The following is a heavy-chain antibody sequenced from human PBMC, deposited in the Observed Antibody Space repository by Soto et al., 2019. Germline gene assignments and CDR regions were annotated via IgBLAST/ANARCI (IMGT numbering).Heavy chain of an antibody. CDR1: GYTFTSYG. J-gene: IGHJ4*02. V-gene: IGHV1-18*01. D-gene: IGHD6-19*01. CDR3: ARDQDSSGWYDPKQNYFDY. Sequence: GASVKVSCKASGYTFTSYGISWVRQAPGQGLEWMGWISAYNGNTNYAQKLQGRVTMTTDTSTSTAYMELRSLRSDDTAVYYCARDQDSSGWYDPKQNYFDYWGQGTLVTVSS. CDR2: ISAYNGNT.